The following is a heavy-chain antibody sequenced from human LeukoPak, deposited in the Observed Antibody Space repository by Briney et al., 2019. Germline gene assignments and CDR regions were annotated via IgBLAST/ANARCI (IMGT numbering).Heavy chain of an antibody. J-gene: IGHJ4*02. V-gene: IGHV1-69*01. Sequence: ASVKVSCKASGGTFSSYAISWVRQAHGQGLEWMGGIIPIFGTANYAQKFQGRVTITADESTSTAYMELSSLRSEDTAVYYCARDLDTAMAMGYWGQGTLVTVSS. D-gene: IGHD5-18*01. CDR3: ARDLDTAMAMGY. CDR1: GGTFSSYA. CDR2: IIPIFGTA.